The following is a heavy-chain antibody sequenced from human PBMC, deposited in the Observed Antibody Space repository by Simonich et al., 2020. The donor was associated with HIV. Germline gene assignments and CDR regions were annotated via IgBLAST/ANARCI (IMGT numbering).Heavy chain of an antibody. Sequence: EVQLVESGGGLVQPGRSLRLSCAASGFTFDDYAMHWVRQTRGKGLGWVSGIRWNSGSIAYADSVKGRFTISRDNAKNSLYLQMNSLRPEDTALYYCARLTIAATGTGFDCWGQGTLVTVSS. D-gene: IGHD6-13*01. CDR2: IRWNSGSI. V-gene: IGHV3-9*01. J-gene: IGHJ4*02. CDR1: GFTFDDYA. CDR3: ARLTIAATGTGFDC.